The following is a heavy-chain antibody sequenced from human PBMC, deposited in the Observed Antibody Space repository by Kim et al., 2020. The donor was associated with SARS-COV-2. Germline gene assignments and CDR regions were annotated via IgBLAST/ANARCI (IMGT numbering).Heavy chain of an antibody. CDR3: ARDGGYPLGAFDI. Sequence: SETLSLTCTVSGGSISSYYWSWIRQSPGKGLEWIGHIYSGSTNHNPSLKSRVTISLDTSKNQSSLKLSSVTAADTAVYYCARDGGYPLGAFDIWGQGTMVTVSS. CDR1: GGSISSYY. CDR2: IYSGST. J-gene: IGHJ3*02. V-gene: IGHV4-59*13. D-gene: IGHD2-15*01.